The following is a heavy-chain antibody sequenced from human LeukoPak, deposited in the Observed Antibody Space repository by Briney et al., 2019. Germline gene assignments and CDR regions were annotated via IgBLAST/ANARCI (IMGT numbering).Heavy chain of an antibody. CDR2: IRYDGSNK. CDR1: GFTFSSYG. CDR3: ARDEEIRAAAGTQATYYYYYYMDV. Sequence: QPGGSLRLSCAASGFTFSSYGMHWVRQAPGKGLEWVAFIRYDGSNKYYADSVKGRFTISRDNAKNSLYLQMNGLRAEDTAVYYCARDEEIRAAAGTQATYYYYYYMDVWGKGTTVTISS. D-gene: IGHD6-13*01. V-gene: IGHV3-30*02. J-gene: IGHJ6*03.